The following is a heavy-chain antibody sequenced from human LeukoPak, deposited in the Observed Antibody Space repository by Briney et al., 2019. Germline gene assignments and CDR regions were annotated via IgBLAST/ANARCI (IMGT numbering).Heavy chain of an antibody. CDR1: GYSISSGYY. J-gene: IGHJ5*02. Sequence: ETSETLSLTYCVSGYSISSGYYWGWIRQPPGKGLEWVGSIYHSGSTYYNPSLKSRVTISVDTSKNQFSLKLSSVTAADTAVYYCARSMEVAAADDNWFDPWGQGNLVTVS. CDR2: IYHSGST. V-gene: IGHV4-38-2*01. D-gene: IGHD6-13*01. CDR3: ARSMEVAAADDNWFDP.